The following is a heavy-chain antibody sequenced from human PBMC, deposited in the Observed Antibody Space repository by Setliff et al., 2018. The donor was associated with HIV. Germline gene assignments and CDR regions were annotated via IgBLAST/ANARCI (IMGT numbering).Heavy chain of an antibody. CDR1: GFTFSSYW. V-gene: IGHV3-48*04. J-gene: IGHJ4*02. CDR2: ISSGSVNI. CDR3: AKDRLLDGSSWYYLDY. D-gene: IGHD6-13*01. Sequence: GGSLRLSCAASGFTFSSYWMSWVRQAPGKGLEWVSYISSGSVNIFYADSVKGRFTISRDNAKNSLYLQMNSLRAEDTALYYCAKDRLLDGSSWYYLDYWGQGTLVTVSS.